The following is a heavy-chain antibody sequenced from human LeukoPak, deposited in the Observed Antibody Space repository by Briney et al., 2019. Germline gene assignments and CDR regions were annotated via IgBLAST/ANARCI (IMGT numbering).Heavy chain of an antibody. CDR1: GASISRTTYY. CDR3: AKEPTGDKSFDS. J-gene: IGHJ4*02. Sequence: SETLSPTCTVSGASISRTTYYWGWFRQPPGKGLEWIGTRFYRGDTYYNPSLKSRVTISIDMSENQVSLKLSFVTAADTALYYCAKEPTGDKSFDSWGQGTLVTVSS. D-gene: IGHD7-27*01. V-gene: IGHV4-39*07. CDR2: RFYRGDT.